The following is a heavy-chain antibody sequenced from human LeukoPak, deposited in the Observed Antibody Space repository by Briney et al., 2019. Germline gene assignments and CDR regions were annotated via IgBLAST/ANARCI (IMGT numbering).Heavy chain of an antibody. CDR1: GGSISSGGYY. V-gene: IGHV4-31*03. J-gene: IGHJ4*02. CDR2: IYYSGSA. D-gene: IGHD3-10*01. CDR3: ARVNYGSATKEDY. Sequence: SQTLSLTCTVSGGSISSGGYYWSWIRQHPGKGLEWIGYIYYSGSAYYNPSLKSRVTISVDTSENQFSLKLSSVTAVDTAVYYCARVNYGSATKEDYWGQGTLVTVSS.